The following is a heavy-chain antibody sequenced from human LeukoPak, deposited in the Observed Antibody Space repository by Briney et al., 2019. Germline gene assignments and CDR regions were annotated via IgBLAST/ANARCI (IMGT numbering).Heavy chain of an antibody. CDR3: ARALGDCSGGSCYLTYYYYYMDV. Sequence: ASVKVSCKASGYTFTSYYMHWVRQAPGQGLEWRGIINPSGGSTSYAQKFQGRVTMTRDMSTSTVYMELSSLRSEDTAVYYCARALGDCSGGSCYLTYYYYYMDVWGKGTTVTVSS. CDR2: INPSGGST. D-gene: IGHD2-15*01. J-gene: IGHJ6*03. V-gene: IGHV1-46*01. CDR1: GYTFTSYY.